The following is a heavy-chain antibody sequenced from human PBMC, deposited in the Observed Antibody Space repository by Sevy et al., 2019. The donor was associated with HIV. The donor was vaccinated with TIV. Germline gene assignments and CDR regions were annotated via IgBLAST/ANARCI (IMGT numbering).Heavy chain of an antibody. CDR1: GFTFNRYS. Sequence: GGSLRLSCAASGFTFNRYSMHWVRQAPGKGLEWLANINQDGSTNYYADSVKGRFTISRDNAKNLVYLQMNSLRPEDTGLYYCARAIAAAAGFWGQGTLVTVSS. J-gene: IGHJ4*02. V-gene: IGHV3-7*01. D-gene: IGHD6-13*01. CDR2: INQDGSTN. CDR3: ARAIAAAAGF.